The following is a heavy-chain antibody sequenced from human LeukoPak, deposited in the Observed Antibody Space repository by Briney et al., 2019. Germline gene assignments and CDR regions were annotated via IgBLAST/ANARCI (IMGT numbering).Heavy chain of an antibody. CDR1: GFTFRSYE. V-gene: IGHV3-48*03. CDR3: AREGGSFFFDI. J-gene: IGHJ3*02. Sequence: GGSLRLSCAASGFTFRSYEMSWVRQAPGKGLEWVSYISSSGTTKYYADSVRGRFTMSRDNSKNSVYLQMNSLRDEDTAVYYCAREGGSFFFDIWGRGTMVTVSS. CDR2: ISSSGTTK. D-gene: IGHD1-26*01.